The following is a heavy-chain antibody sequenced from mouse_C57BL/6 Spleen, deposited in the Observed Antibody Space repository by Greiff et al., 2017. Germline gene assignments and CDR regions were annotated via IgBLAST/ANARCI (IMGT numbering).Heavy chain of an antibody. V-gene: IGHV6-6*01. D-gene: IGHD1-1*01. CDR1: GFTFSDAW. Sequence: GGSMKLSCAASGFTFSDAWMDWVRQPPEKGLEWVAEIRNKANNHATYYAESVKGRFTISRDDSKSSVYLQMITLSAEDTGIYSCVTTVACNSCYFDFWGKGTTLTVSS. CDR3: VTTVACNSCYFDF. J-gene: IGHJ2*01. CDR2: IRNKANNHAT.